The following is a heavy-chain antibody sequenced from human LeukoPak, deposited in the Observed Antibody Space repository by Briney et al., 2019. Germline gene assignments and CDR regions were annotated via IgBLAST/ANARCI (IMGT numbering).Heavy chain of an antibody. Sequence: PGGSLRLSCAASGFTFSSYTINWVRQAPGKGLEWVSYISSSGSTIYYADSVKGRFTISRDNAKNSLYLQMNSLRAEDTAVYYCARVRRYYYYMDVWGKGTTVTVSS. CDR1: GFTFSSYT. CDR3: ARVRRYYYYMDV. CDR2: ISSSGSTI. V-gene: IGHV3-48*04. J-gene: IGHJ6*03.